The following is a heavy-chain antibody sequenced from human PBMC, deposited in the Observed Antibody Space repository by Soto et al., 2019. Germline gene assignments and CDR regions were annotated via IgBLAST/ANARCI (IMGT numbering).Heavy chain of an antibody. CDR3: ARAGSSSSSSNYYYYYGMGV. Sequence: PGGSLRLSCAASGFPFRSYAIHWVRPAPGKGLEWVAVISYDGSNKYYADSVKGRFTISRDNSKNTLYLQMNSLRAEDTAVYYCARAGSSSSSSNYYYYYGMGVWGQGTTVTVSS. V-gene: IGHV3-30-3*01. CDR1: GFPFRSYA. D-gene: IGHD6-6*01. CDR2: ISYDGSNK. J-gene: IGHJ6*02.